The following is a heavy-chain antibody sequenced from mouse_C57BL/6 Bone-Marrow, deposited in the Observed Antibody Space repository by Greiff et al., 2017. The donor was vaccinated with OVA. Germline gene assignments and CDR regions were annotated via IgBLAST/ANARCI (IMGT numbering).Heavy chain of an antibody. CDR2: INYDGSST. Sequence: EVQRVESEGGLVQPGSSMKLSCTASGFTFSDYYMAWVRQVPEKGLEWVANINYDGSSTYYLDSLKSRFIISRDNAKNILYLQMSSLKSEDTATYYCARRDDGYPYWYFDVWGTGTTVTVSS. J-gene: IGHJ1*03. CDR1: GFTFSDYY. D-gene: IGHD2-3*01. V-gene: IGHV5-16*01. CDR3: ARRDDGYPYWYFDV.